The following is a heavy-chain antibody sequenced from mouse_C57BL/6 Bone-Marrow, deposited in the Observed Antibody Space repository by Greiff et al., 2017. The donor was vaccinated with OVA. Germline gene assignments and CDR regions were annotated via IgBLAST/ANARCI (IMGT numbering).Heavy chain of an antibody. CDR3: ARHRELRPSFAY. CDR2: ISSGGSYT. CDR1: GFTFSSYG. D-gene: IGHD3-2*02. Sequence: EVKVVESGGDLVKPGGSLKLSCAASGFTFSSYGMSWVRQTPDKRLEWVATISSGGSYTYYPDSVKGRFTISRDNAKNTLYLQMSSLKSEDTAMYYCARHRELRPSFAYWGQGTLVTVSA. V-gene: IGHV5-6*01. J-gene: IGHJ3*01.